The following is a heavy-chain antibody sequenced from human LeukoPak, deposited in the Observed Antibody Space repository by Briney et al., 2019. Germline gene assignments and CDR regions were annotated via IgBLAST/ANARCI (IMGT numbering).Heavy chain of an antibody. CDR1: GFTFDDYG. CDR3: ARDGVAAAGTNFDY. Sequence: PGGSLRLSCAASGFTFDDYGMSWVRQAPGKGLEWVSGINWNGGSTGYADSVKGRFTISRDNAKNSLYLQMNRLRAEDTALYHCARDGVAAAGTNFDYWGQGTLVTVSS. J-gene: IGHJ4*02. V-gene: IGHV3-20*01. D-gene: IGHD6-13*01. CDR2: INWNGGST.